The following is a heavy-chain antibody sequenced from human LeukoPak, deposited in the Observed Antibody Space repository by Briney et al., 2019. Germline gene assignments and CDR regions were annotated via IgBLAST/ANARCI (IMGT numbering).Heavy chain of an antibody. V-gene: IGHV3-7*03. D-gene: IGHD3-10*01. CDR1: GFTFSTHW. CDR2: IKPDASEE. Sequence: GASLRLSCAASGFTFSTHWMSWVRQAPGKGLEWVANIKPDASEEHYVDSVRGRFTISRDNAENSLYLQMNSLRAEDTAVYYCASDFGSGSFFAYWGQGTLVTVSS. CDR3: ASDFGSGSFFAY. J-gene: IGHJ4*02.